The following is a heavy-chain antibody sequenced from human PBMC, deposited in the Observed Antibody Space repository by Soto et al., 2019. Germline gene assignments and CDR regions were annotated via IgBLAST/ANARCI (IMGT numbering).Heavy chain of an antibody. CDR3: VREQIAPSGYYYGMDV. Sequence: GGSLILSCAASGFTFSSYAIHWVRQAPGKGLEWVAVISYDGINHYYADSVKGRFTISRDNSKNTLYLQVSSLRDDDTAVYYCVREQIAPSGYYYGMDVWGQGTTVTVSS. CDR1: GFTFSSYA. J-gene: IGHJ6*02. D-gene: IGHD2-21*01. CDR2: ISYDGINH. V-gene: IGHV3-30-3*01.